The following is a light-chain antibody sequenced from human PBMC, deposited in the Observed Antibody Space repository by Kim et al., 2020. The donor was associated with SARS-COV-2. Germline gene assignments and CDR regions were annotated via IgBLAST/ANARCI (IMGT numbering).Light chain of an antibody. CDR1: QSVSSN. J-gene: IGKJ1*01. CDR3: QQYNNWPRT. CDR2: GTS. V-gene: IGKV3-15*01. Sequence: EVVMTQSPATLSVSPGERATLSCRASQSVSSNLAWYQQKPGQAPRLLIYGTSTRATGIPARFSGSGSGTEFTLIISSLQSEDFAVYYRQQYNNWPRTFGQGTKVDIK.